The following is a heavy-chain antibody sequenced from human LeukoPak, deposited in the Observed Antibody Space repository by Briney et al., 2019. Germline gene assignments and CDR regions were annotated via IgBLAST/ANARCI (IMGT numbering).Heavy chain of an antibody. CDR3: ARHSDSSSWEFDY. Sequence: SETLSLNCTVSGGSISSSSYYWGWIRQPPGKGLEWIGSIYYSGSTYYNPSLKSRVTISVDTSKNQFSLKLSSVTAADTAVYYCARHSDSSSWEFDYWGQGTLVTVSS. CDR1: GGSISSSSYY. CDR2: IYYSGST. V-gene: IGHV4-39*01. J-gene: IGHJ4*02. D-gene: IGHD6-13*01.